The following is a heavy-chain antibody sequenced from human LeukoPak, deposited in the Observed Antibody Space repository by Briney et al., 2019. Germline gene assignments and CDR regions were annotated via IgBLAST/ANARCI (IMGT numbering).Heavy chain of an antibody. J-gene: IGHJ4*02. Sequence: GESLKISCKGSGYSFTSYWIGWVRQMPGKGLEWMGTIYPGDSDTRYSPSFQGQVTISADKSISTAYLQWSSLMASDTAMYYCARSIAAAGNTFDYWGQGTLVTVSS. CDR3: ARSIAAAGNTFDY. D-gene: IGHD6-13*01. V-gene: IGHV5-51*01. CDR1: GYSFTSYW. CDR2: IYPGDSDT.